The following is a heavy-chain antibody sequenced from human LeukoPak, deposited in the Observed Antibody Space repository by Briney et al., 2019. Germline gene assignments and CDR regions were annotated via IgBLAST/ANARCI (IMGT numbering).Heavy chain of an antibody. Sequence: GGSVRLSCAASGFTFSSYAMRWVGHAPGKGLEGVSAIGGSGGSTYYADSVKGRFTISRDNSKNTLYLQMNSLRAEATDVYYCAKDYSSSWLPSAFDYWGPGTLVTVSS. CDR2: IGGSGGST. V-gene: IGHV3-23*01. D-gene: IGHD6-13*01. CDR3: AKDYSSSWLPSAFDY. CDR1: GFTFSSYA. J-gene: IGHJ4*02.